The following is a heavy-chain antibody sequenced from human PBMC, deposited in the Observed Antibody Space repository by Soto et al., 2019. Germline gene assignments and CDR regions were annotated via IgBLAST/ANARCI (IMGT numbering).Heavy chain of an antibody. CDR3: ARGTSPSAMIVVAPDY. CDR2: INHSGST. Sequence: NPSETLSLTCAVYGGSFSGYYWSWIRQPPGKGLEWIGEINHSGSTNYNPSLKSRVTISVDTSKNQFSLKLSSVTAADTAVYYCARGTSPSAMIVVAPDYWGQGTLVTVSS. V-gene: IGHV4-34*01. D-gene: IGHD3-22*01. J-gene: IGHJ4*02. CDR1: GGSFSGYY.